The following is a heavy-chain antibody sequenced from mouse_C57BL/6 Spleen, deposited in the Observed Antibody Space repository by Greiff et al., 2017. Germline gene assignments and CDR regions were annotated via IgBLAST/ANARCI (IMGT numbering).Heavy chain of an antibody. CDR2: IWTGGGT. CDR3: ARIPVVAKDAMDY. D-gene: IGHD1-1*01. CDR1: GFSLTSYA. Sequence: VQLQQSGPGLVAPSQSLSITCTVSGFSLTSYAISWVRQPPGKGLEWLGVIWTGGGTNYNSALKSRLSISKDNSKSQVFLKMNSLQTDDTARYYCARIPVVAKDAMDYWGQGTSVTVSS. V-gene: IGHV2-9-1*01. J-gene: IGHJ4*01.